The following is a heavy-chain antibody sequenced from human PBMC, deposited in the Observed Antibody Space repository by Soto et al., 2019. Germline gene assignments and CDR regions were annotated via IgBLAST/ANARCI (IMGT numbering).Heavy chain of an antibody. D-gene: IGHD3-9*01. CDR1: GGSISSYY. Sequence: QVQLQESGPGLVKPSETLSLTCTVSGGSISSYYWSWIRQPPGKGLEWIGYISYSGSTNYNPSLKRRVTIPVDTSKNQFSLKLSSVTAADTAVYYCARAAPYYDILTGYYRGYFDLWGRGTLVTVSS. J-gene: IGHJ2*01. V-gene: IGHV4-59*01. CDR2: ISYSGST. CDR3: ARAAPYYDILTGYYRGYFDL.